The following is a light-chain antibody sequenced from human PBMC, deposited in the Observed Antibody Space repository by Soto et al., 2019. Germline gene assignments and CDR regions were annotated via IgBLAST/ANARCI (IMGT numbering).Light chain of an antibody. CDR1: QNVLSN. CDR3: HQYNDWPIT. V-gene: IGKV3-15*01. Sequence: EIVMMQSPATLSVSPGERATLSFRASQNVLSNLAWYQQKPGQAPRLLIYGASTRATGLPARFSGSGSGTQFTLTISSLQSEDFAVYYCHQYNDWPITFGQGTRLEI. CDR2: GAS. J-gene: IGKJ5*01.